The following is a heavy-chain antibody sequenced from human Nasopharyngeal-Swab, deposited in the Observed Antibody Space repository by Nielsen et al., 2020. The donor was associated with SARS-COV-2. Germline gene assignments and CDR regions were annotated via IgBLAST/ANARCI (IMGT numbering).Heavy chain of an antibody. Sequence: GGSLRLSCAASGFTFSSYSMTWVRQAPGKGLEWVSYISSSSSTIYYADSVKGRFTISRDNAKNSLYLQMNSLRAEDTAVYYCARPGIAVAGAAEYFQHWGQGTLVTVSS. CDR1: GFTFSSYS. V-gene: IGHV3-48*01. CDR2: ISSSSSTI. J-gene: IGHJ1*01. CDR3: ARPGIAVAGAAEYFQH. D-gene: IGHD6-19*01.